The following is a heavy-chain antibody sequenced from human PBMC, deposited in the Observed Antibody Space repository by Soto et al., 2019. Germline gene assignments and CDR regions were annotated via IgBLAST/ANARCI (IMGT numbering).Heavy chain of an antibody. V-gene: IGHV3-11*05. CDR1: GFTFSDYY. Sequence: QVQLVESGGGLVKPGGSLRLSCAASGFTFSDYYMSWIRQAPGKGLEWVSYISSSSSYTNYADSVKGRFTIYRDNAKKSLFLQVNCLRAEDTAVYYCARVRWSGFDYWGQGTLVTVSS. J-gene: IGHJ4*02. CDR2: ISSSSSYT. D-gene: IGHD4-17*01. CDR3: ARVRWSGFDY.